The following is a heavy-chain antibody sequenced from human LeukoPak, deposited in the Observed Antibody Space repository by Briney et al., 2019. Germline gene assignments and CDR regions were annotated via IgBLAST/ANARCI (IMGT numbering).Heavy chain of an antibody. CDR1: GLTFDDYA. J-gene: IGHJ6*02. V-gene: IGHV3-43*02. CDR3: AKHFTPGIAAAGRLYYYCCDGMDV. Sequence: PGGSLRLSCAASGLTFDDYAMHWVRQAPGKGLEWVSLICGDGGSTYYADSVKGRFTISRDNSKNSLYLLMNSLRTEDTALYYCAKHFTPGIAAAGRLYYYCCDGMDVWGQGTTVPVSS. CDR2: ICGDGGST. D-gene: IGHD6-13*01.